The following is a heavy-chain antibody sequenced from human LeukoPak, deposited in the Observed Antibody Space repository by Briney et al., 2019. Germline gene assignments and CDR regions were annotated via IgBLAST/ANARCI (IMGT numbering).Heavy chain of an antibody. CDR2: INPSGGST. D-gene: IGHD6-19*01. Sequence: ASEKVSCKASGYTFTSYYMHWVRQAPGQGLEWMGIINPSGGSTSYAQKFQGRVTMTRDMSTSTVYMELSSLRSEDTAVYYCARDRKRYIAVAGRGFDPWGQGTLVTVSS. J-gene: IGHJ5*02. V-gene: IGHV1-46*01. CDR3: ARDRKRYIAVAGRGFDP. CDR1: GYTFTSYY.